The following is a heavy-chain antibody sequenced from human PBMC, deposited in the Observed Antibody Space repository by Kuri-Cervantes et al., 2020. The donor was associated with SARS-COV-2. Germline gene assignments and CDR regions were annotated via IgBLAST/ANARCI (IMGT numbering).Heavy chain of an antibody. CDR1: GFTFSNAW. V-gene: IGHV3-15*01. J-gene: IGHJ4*02. CDR3: TTVPGVLEWLLLMAY. D-gene: IGHD3-3*01. CDR2: IKSKTDGGTT. Sequence: GESLKISCAASGFTFSNAWMSWVRQAPGKGLEWVGRIKSKTDGGTTDYAAPVKGRFTISRDDSKNTLYLQMNSLKTEDTAVYYCTTVPGVLEWLLLMAYWGQGTLVTVSS.